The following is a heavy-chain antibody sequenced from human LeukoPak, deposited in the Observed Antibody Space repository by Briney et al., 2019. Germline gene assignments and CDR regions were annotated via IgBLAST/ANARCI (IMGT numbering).Heavy chain of an antibody. D-gene: IGHD3-10*01. CDR2: IIPSGHTT. CDR3: ARLPKKYYYGSGRNLGPAYYFDY. J-gene: IGHJ4*02. CDR1: GFTFSSHG. Sequence: PGGSLRLSCAASGFTFSSHGMNWVRQAPGKGLEWVSGIIPSGHTTYYADSVRGRFTISRDNSKNTLYLEMNSLRAEDTAVYYCARLPKKYYYGSGRNLGPAYYFDYWGQGTLVTVSS. V-gene: IGHV3-23*01.